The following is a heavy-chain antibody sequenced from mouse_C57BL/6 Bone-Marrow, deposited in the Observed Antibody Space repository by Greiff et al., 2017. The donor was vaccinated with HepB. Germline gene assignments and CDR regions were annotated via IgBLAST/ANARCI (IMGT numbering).Heavy chain of an antibody. CDR1: GFSFSSYA. Sequence: EVMLVESGGGLVKPGGSLKLSCAASGFSFSSYAMSWVRQTPEKRLEWVATISDGGSYTYYPDNVKGRFTISRDNAKNNLYLQMSHLKSEDTAMYYCARERGLRRYAMDYWGQGTSVTVSS. V-gene: IGHV5-4*01. D-gene: IGHD2-4*01. J-gene: IGHJ4*01. CDR2: ISDGGSYT. CDR3: ARERGLRRYAMDY.